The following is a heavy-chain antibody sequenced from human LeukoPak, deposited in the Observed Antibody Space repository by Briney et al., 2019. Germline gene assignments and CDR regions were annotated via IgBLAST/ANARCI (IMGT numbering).Heavy chain of an antibody. Sequence: ASVKVSCKASGYTFTGCYMHWVRQAPGQGLEWMGWINPNSGGTNYAQKFQGRVTMTRDTSISTAYMELSRLRSDDTAVYYCARVILCSGGSCSGDWFDPWGQGTLVTVSS. D-gene: IGHD2-15*01. J-gene: IGHJ5*02. CDR2: INPNSGGT. V-gene: IGHV1-2*02. CDR1: GYTFTGCY. CDR3: ARVILCSGGSCSGDWFDP.